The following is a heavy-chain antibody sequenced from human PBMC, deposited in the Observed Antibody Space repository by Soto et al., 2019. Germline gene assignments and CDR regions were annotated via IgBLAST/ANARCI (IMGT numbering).Heavy chain of an antibody. Sequence: PSETLSLTCAVYGGSFSGYYWSWIRQPPGKGLEWIGEINHSGSTNYNPSLKSRVTISVDTSKNQFSLKLSSVTAADTAVYYCARTGYCSGGSCYSSLYYYYYMDVWGKGTTVTVSS. CDR2: INHSGST. V-gene: IGHV4-34*01. CDR1: GGSFSGYY. J-gene: IGHJ6*03. CDR3: ARTGYCSGGSCYSSLYYYYYMDV. D-gene: IGHD2-15*01.